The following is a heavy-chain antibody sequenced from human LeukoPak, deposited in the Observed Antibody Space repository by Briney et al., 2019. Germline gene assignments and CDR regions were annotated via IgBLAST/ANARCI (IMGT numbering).Heavy chain of an antibody. Sequence: ASVKVSCKASGYTFTDYFIHWVRQAPGQGLEWMGWINPNIGDASYAQKFQDRATMTRDRSINTAYMELSRLTSADTAVYYCARMALDGGDSIGFDSWGQGTLVTVSS. CDR2: INPNIGDA. V-gene: IGHV1-2*02. CDR3: ARMALDGGDSIGFDS. CDR1: GYTFTDYF. D-gene: IGHD2-21*02. J-gene: IGHJ5*01.